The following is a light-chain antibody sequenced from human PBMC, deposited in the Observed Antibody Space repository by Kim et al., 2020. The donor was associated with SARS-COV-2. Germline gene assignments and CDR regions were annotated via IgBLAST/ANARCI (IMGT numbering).Light chain of an antibody. CDR2: GKN. V-gene: IGLV3-19*01. CDR1: SLRSYY. J-gene: IGLJ3*02. Sequence: ALGQTVRSTRQGDSLRSYYASWYQQKPGQAPVLVIYGKNNRPSGIPDRFSGSSSGNTASLTITGAQAEDEADYYCNSRDSSGNHLVFGGGTQLTVL. CDR3: NSRDSSGNHLV.